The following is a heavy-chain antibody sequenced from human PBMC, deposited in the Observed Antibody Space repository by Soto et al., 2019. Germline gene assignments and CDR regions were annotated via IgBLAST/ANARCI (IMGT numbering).Heavy chain of an antibody. J-gene: IGHJ3*02. V-gene: IGHV2-5*01. CDR1: GFSLSTRAVG. D-gene: IGHD1-26*01. Sequence: XGPTLVNPTQTLTLTGTFSGFSLSTRAVGVGWIRQPPGKALEWLALIYWNDDKRYSPSLKNRLTITKDTSKNHVVLTMTNMDPVDTATYYCAHRHELGSFDIWGQGTKVTVSS. CDR2: IYWNDDK. CDR3: AHRHELGSFDI.